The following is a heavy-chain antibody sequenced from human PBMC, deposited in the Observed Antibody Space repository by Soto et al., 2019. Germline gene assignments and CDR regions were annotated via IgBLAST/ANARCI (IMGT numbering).Heavy chain of an antibody. CDR2: INPNSGGT. V-gene: IGHV1-2*02. Sequence: ASVKVSCKASGYSFTGYYMHWVRQAPGQGLEWMGWINPNSGGTNYAQKFQGRVTMTRDTSISTAYMELSRLRSDDTAVYYCARVRVYYYGMDVWGQGTTVTNSS. CDR3: ARVRVYYYGMDV. CDR1: GYSFTGYY. J-gene: IGHJ6*02.